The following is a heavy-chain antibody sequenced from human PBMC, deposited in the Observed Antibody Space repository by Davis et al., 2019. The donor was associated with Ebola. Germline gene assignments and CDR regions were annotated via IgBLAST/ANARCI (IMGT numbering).Heavy chain of an antibody. CDR2: INHSGST. CDR1: GGSFSGYY. D-gene: IGHD1-14*01. Sequence: SETLSLTCAVYGGSFSGYYWSWIRQPPGKGLEWIGEINHSGSTNYNPSLKSRVTKSVDTSKNQFSLKLSSVTAADTAVYYCARSRGITWFDPWGQGTLVTVSS. V-gene: IGHV4-34*01. CDR3: ARSRGITWFDP. J-gene: IGHJ5*02.